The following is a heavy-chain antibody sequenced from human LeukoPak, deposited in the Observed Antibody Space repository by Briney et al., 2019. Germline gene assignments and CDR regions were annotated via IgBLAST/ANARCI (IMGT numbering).Heavy chain of an antibody. CDR3: VPSNDYYYYFDY. CDR2: INPNSGGT. D-gene: IGHD3-22*01. CDR1: GYTFTGYY. V-gene: IGHV1-2*02. Sequence: ASVKVSCKASGYTFTGYYMHWVRQAPGQGLEWMGWINPNSGGTNYPLKFQGRVTMTRDTSISTAYMELSRLASDDTAVYYCVPSNDYYYYFDYWGQGTLVTVSS. J-gene: IGHJ4*02.